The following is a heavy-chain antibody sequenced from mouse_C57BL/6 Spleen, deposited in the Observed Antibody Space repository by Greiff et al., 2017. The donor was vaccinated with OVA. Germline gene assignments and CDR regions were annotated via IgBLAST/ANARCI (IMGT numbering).Heavy chain of an antibody. CDR1: GYTFTSYW. CDR3: ASGTMITNAMDY. J-gene: IGHJ4*01. D-gene: IGHD2-4*01. CDR2: IDPSDSYT. V-gene: IGHV1-50*01. Sequence: QVQLQQPGAELVKPGASVKLSCKASGYTFTSYWMQWVKQRPGQGLEWIGEIDPSDSYTNYNQKFKGKATLTVDTSSSTAYMQLSSLTSEDSAVYDCASGTMITNAMDYWGQGTSVTVSS.